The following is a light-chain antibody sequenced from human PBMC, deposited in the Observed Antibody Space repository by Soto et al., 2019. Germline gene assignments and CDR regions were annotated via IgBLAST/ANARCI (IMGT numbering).Light chain of an antibody. CDR3: QSYDSSLSVNYV. CDR1: SSNIGAGYD. Sequence: QSVLTQPPSVSGAPGQRVTISCTGSSSNIGAGYDVHWYQQLPGTAPKRLIYGNSNRPSGVPDRFSGSKSGTSASLAITGLQAEDEADYYCQSYDSSLSVNYVFGTGTKVTVL. J-gene: IGLJ1*01. CDR2: GNS. V-gene: IGLV1-40*01.